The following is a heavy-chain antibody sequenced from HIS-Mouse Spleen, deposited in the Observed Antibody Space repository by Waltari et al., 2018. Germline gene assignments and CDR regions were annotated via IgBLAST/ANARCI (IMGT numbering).Heavy chain of an antibody. J-gene: IGHJ3*02. CDR3: ARDLITGTTAFDI. CDR2: INHSGST. D-gene: IGHD1-7*01. CDR1: GGSFSGYY. V-gene: IGHV4-34*01. Sequence: QVQLQQWGAGLLKPSETLSLTCAVYGGSFSGYYWSWIRQPPGKGLELIGEINHSGSTNYNPSLKSRVTISVDTSKNQFSLKLSSVTAADTAVYYCARDLITGTTAFDIWGQGTMVTVSS.